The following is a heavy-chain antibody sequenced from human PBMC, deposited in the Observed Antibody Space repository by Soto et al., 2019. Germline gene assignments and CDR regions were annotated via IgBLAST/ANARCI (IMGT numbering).Heavy chain of an antibody. Sequence: QVQLQESGPGLVKPSQTLSLTCTVSGGSISSGDYFWSWIHQPPGRGLEWIGYIYYSGRTYYNPSVKSRFTISVDTSKNQFSLKLNSVTAADTAVYYCARDRPGNKNWFDPWGRGTLVTVSS. D-gene: IGHD6-13*01. CDR1: GGSISSGDYF. V-gene: IGHV4-30-4*01. J-gene: IGHJ5*02. CDR2: IYYSGRT. CDR3: ARDRPGNKNWFDP.